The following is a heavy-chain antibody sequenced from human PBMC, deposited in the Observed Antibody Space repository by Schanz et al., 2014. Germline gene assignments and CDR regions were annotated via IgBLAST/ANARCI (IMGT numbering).Heavy chain of an antibody. Sequence: EVQLVESGGGVVRPGGSLRLSCAASTFTFSSDWMSWVRQAPGKGLEWVANIKEDGSVKDYVDSVKGRFTISRDNAKNSLYLQMNSLRAEDTAVYHCVSSGSYSSYAFWGQGTLVTVSS. J-gene: IGHJ4*02. D-gene: IGHD3-10*01. CDR3: VSSGSYSSYAF. CDR1: TFTFSSDW. CDR2: IKEDGSVK. V-gene: IGHV3-7*02.